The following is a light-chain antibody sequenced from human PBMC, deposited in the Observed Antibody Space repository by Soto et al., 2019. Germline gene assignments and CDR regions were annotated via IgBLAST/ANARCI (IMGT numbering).Light chain of an antibody. CDR3: QQSYSTLT. CDR1: QSISSY. Sequence: DIPMTQSPSSLSASVGDRVTITCRASQSISSYLNWYQQKPGKAPKLLIYAASSLQSGVPSRFSGSGSGTDFTLTISSLQPEYFATYYCQQSYSTLTFGPETKVDIK. CDR2: AAS. V-gene: IGKV1-39*01. J-gene: IGKJ3*01.